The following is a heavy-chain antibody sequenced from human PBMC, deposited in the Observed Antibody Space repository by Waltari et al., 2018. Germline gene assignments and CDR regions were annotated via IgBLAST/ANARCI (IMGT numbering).Heavy chain of an antibody. V-gene: IGHV4-4*02. Sequence: QLQLQESGPGLVKPSGTLSLTCAVSDDSMRDSFWWSWVRQPPGKGLEGIGQVHRSGRTNYNPSFASRVTMSLDASINQFSLKLTSAAAADTAVYYCARDRGRGLYLESWGRGALITVSP. J-gene: IGHJ4*02. D-gene: IGHD2-15*01. CDR2: VHRSGRT. CDR3: ARDRGRGLYLES. CDR1: DDSMRDSFW.